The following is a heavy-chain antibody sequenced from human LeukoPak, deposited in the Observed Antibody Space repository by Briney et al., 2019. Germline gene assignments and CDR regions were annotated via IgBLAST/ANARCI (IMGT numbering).Heavy chain of an antibody. J-gene: IGHJ5*02. CDR3: ARPRGAAAGTFGFDP. V-gene: IGHV3-30*03. CDR2: ISYDGSNK. Sequence: GGSLRLSCAASGFTFSSYGMHWVRQAPGKGLQWVALISYDGSNKYYADSVKGRFTISRDNSKNTLYLQMNSLRAEDTAVYYCARPRGAAAGTFGFDPWGQGTLVTVSS. D-gene: IGHD6-13*01. CDR1: GFTFSSYG.